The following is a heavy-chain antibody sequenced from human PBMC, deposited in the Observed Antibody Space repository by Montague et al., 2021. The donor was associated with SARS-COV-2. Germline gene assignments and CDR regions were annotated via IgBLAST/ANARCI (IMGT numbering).Heavy chain of an antibody. D-gene: IGHD2-15*01. CDR2: VYYTGGT. CDR1: GGSITSFY. V-gene: IGHV4-59*01. CDR3: ARAGGGSFYNYYGLDV. Sequence: SETLSLTCSISGGSITSFYWNWIRQSPGKGLEWIGYVYYTGGTNYNPSLKSRATISVDTSKNQFSLTVGSATAADTAVYYCARAGGGSFYNYYGLDVWGQGTTVTVSS. J-gene: IGHJ6*02.